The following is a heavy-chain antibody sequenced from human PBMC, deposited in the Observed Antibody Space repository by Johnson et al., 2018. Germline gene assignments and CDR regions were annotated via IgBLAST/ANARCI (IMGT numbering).Heavy chain of an antibody. CDR3: ARDRAGATPREDYYYYMNV. J-gene: IGHJ6*03. CDR2: ISYDENNK. Sequence: QVQLLESGGGVVQPGRSLRLSCAASGFSFNNYGMHWVRQAPGKGLEWVAVISYDENNKYYVDSVKGRFAISRDTSKNTLYLQMNSLRVEDTAVYYCARDRAGATPREDYYYYMNVWGKGTTVTVSS. CDR1: GFSFNNYG. D-gene: IGHD1-26*01. V-gene: IGHV3-30*03.